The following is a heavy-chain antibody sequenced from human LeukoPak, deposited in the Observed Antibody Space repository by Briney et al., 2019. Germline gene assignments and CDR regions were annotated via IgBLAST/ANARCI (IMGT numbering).Heavy chain of an antibody. CDR2: INAVDTNT. D-gene: IGHD1-14*01. CDR1: GFTFSSYA. CDR3: AKQFLETS. J-gene: IGHJ4*02. Sequence: GGSLRLSCAASGFTFSSYAMTWVRQAPGKGLEWVSTINAVDTNTYYADSVKGRFTVSRDNSKNTLYLQMNSLRAEDTAVYHCAKQFLETSWGQGTLVTVSS. V-gene: IGHV3-23*01.